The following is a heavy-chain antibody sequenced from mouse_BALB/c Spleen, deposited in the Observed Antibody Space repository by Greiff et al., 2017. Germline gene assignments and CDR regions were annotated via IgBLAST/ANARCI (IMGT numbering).Heavy chain of an antibody. CDR3: ARDAEDGNFPFAY. Sequence: EVNVVDSGGGLVQPGGSLRLSCATSGFTFSDFYMEWVRQPPGKRLEWIAASRNKANDYTTEYSASVKGRFIVSRDTSQSILYLQMNALRAEDTAMYYCARDAEDGNFPFAYWGQGTLVTVSA. J-gene: IGHJ3*01. V-gene: IGHV7-1*02. D-gene: IGHD2-1*01. CDR1: GFTFSDFY. CDR2: SRNKANDYTT.